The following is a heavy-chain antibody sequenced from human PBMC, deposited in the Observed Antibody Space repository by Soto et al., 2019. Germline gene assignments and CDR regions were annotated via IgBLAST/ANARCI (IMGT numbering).Heavy chain of an antibody. J-gene: IGHJ4*02. D-gene: IGHD2-2*01. CDR3: ARGPFLEDIVLVPAAMYDY. CDR1: GGTFSSYA. Sequence: QVQLVQSGAEVKKPGSSVKVSCKASGGTFSSYAISWVRQAPGQGLEWMGGIIPIFGTANYAQKFQGRVTITADESTSTAYMELSSLRSEDTAVYYCARGPFLEDIVLVPAAMYDYWGQGTLVTVSS. V-gene: IGHV1-69*12. CDR2: IIPIFGTA.